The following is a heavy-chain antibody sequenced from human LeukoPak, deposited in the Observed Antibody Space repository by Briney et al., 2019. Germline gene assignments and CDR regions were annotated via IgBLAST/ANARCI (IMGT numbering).Heavy chain of an antibody. Sequence: GGPLRLSCAASGFTFSSYAMHWVRQAPGEGLEWVAVISYDGSNKYYADSVKGRFTISRDNSKDTLYLQMNSLRAEDTAVYYCARALAVEGHAFDIWGQGTMVTVSS. CDR2: ISYDGSNK. CDR1: GFTFSSYA. D-gene: IGHD6-19*01. CDR3: ARALAVEGHAFDI. J-gene: IGHJ3*02. V-gene: IGHV3-30-3*01.